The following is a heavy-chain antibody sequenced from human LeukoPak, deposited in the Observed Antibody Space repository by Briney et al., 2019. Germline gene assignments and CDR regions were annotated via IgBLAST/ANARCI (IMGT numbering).Heavy chain of an antibody. V-gene: IGHV3-21*03. CDR2: ITSSSTYI. Sequence: GGSLRLSCAASGFTFSTNSMSWVRQAPGKGLEWVSSITSSSTYIYYADSVKGRFTISRDNANNSLYLQMNSLRVGDTAVYYCASPRIWGQGTMVTVSS. CDR3: ASPRI. CDR1: GFTFSTNS. J-gene: IGHJ3*02.